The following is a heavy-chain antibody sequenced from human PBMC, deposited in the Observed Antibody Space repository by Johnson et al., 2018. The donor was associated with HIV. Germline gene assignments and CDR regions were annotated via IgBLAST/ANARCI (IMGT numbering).Heavy chain of an antibody. D-gene: IGHD5-18*01. CDR1: GFIFSSNY. CDR3: ARAYTYGAFDI. Sequence: MLLVESGGGLVQPGGSLRLSCAASGFIFSSNYMNWVRQAPGKGLEWVSVIYSGGSTYHADSVKGRFIISRDNSKSTLYLQMNSLRAEDTAVYYCARAYTYGAFDIWGQGTTVTISS. V-gene: IGHV3-66*01. CDR2: IYSGGST. J-gene: IGHJ3*02.